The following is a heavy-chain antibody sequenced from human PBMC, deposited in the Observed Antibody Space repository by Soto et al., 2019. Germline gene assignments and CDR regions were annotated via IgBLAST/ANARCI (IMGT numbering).Heavy chain of an antibody. CDR2: TKSDGSGT. J-gene: IGHJ6*04. CDR3: ARGGFDYGPGRMDV. D-gene: IGHD3-10*01. V-gene: IGHV3-74*01. CDR1: GFTFSNYW. Sequence: EVQLVESGGGLLQPGGSLTLSCTASGFTFSNYWMHWVRQAPGKGLVWVSRTKSDGSGTSYTDSVKGRFTISRDNAYNPLSLQMSNLRAEDTAVYYCARGGFDYGPGRMDVWGKGTTVIVSS.